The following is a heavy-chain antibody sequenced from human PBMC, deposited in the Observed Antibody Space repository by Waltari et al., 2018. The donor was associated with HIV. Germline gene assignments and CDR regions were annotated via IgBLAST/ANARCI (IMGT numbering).Heavy chain of an antibody. CDR1: GDSITTTPYS. D-gene: IGHD2-21*02. CDR3: ARQSWTAGNNHFDP. CDR2: ISSTGHT. J-gene: IGHJ5*02. V-gene: IGHV4-39*01. Sequence: QLQLQESGTGLVRPSETLSLTCTVSGDSITTTPYSWGWIRQSPGELLEWIGSISSTGHTYFDPFLKSRIILSVDTSRNQFSLTLRSVTSADTARYYCARQSWTAGNNHFDPWGQGILVTVSS.